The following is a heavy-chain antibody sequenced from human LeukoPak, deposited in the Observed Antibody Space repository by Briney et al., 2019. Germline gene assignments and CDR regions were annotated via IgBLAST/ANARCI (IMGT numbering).Heavy chain of an antibody. CDR1: GFTFSSYG. Sequence: TGGSLRLSCAASGFTFSSYGMHWVRQAPGKGLEWVAVILSDGSKEFYTDSVKGRFTISRDNSKNTLYLQMHSLRIEDTAVYYCATSRVFDYWGQGALVTVSS. CDR2: ILSDGSKE. V-gene: IGHV3-33*01. J-gene: IGHJ4*02. CDR3: ATSRVFDY.